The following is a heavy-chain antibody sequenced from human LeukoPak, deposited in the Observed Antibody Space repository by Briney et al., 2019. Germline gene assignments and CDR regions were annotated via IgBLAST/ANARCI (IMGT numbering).Heavy chain of an antibody. Sequence: GASVKVSCKASGYTFTGYYMHWVRQAPGQGLEWMGWINPNSGGTTYAQNFQGRVTMTRDTSFSAAYLELSRLRSDDTAVYYCARPFAYYDTSGHLYYWGQGTLVTVSS. V-gene: IGHV1-2*02. J-gene: IGHJ4*02. D-gene: IGHD3-22*01. CDR1: GYTFTGYY. CDR2: INPNSGGT. CDR3: ARPFAYYDTSGHLYY.